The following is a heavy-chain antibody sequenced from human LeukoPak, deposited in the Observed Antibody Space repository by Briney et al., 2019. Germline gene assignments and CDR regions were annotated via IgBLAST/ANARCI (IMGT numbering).Heavy chain of an antibody. J-gene: IGHJ5*02. CDR1: RYTLPGHY. V-gene: IGHV1-2*02. Sequence: SVTVSCQASRYTLPGHYIHWLGQAPAQGLEWMGWIKPNSGGTNYAQKFPVSVAITRYTSISTDYMVLSRLRSDDTSVYYGATFFGGPGCAPWGQGSLVTVSP. CDR3: ATFFGGPGCAP. D-gene: IGHD4-23*01. CDR2: IKPNSGGT.